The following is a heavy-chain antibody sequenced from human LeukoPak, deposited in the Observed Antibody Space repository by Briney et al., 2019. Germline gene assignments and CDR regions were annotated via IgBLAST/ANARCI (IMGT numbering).Heavy chain of an antibody. Sequence: GGSLRLSCAASGITFSSYATSWVPQAPGKGLEWVSSLNNGGDDTYYADSVKGRFTISRDNSKNTLYLQMNSLRVEDTAVYYCAKGRARDGYSYWGHGILVTVSS. J-gene: IGHJ4*01. CDR3: AKGRARDGYSY. CDR2: LNNGGDDT. CDR1: GITFSSYA. D-gene: IGHD5-24*01. V-gene: IGHV3-23*01.